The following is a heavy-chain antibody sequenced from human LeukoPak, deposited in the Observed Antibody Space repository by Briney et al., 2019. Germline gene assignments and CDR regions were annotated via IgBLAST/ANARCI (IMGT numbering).Heavy chain of an antibody. CDR3: ARGGSGATKDDAFDI. D-gene: IGHD3-10*01. CDR2: ISSGSGHI. CDR1: GFTVSSYS. J-gene: IGHJ3*02. V-gene: IGHV3-21*01. Sequence: PGGSLRLSCAASGFTVSSYSINWVRQAPGKGLEWVSSISSGSGHIYYADSVMGRFTISRDNAKNSLYLQMNSLRAEDTAVYYCARGGSGATKDDAFDIWGQGTMVIVSS.